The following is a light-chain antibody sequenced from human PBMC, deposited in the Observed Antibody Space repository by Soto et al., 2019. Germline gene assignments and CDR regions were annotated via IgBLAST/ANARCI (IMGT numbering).Light chain of an antibody. V-gene: IGKV1-17*03. Sequence: IKRTQSEWTRAASGGGGENVGRRASQGISNYLACFQPKPGKVPKRLIYAASSLQSGVPSRFSGSGPGTDFTFTIRSLQPEDIAPYYCQPYDTLPITFAQGTRLEIK. J-gene: IGKJ5*01. CDR2: AAS. CDR1: QGISNY. CDR3: QPYDTLPIT.